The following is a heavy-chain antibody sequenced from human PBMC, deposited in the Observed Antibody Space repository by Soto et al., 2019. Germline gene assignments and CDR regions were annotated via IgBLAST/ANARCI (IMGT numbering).Heavy chain of an antibody. Sequence: SETLAVTCSVYGWSFRGYYWSWIRQPPGKGLEWIGEINHSGSTNYNPSLKSRVTISVDTSKNQFSLKLSSVTAADTAVYYCATEMATPTAIWGQGTMVTVSS. J-gene: IGHJ3*02. CDR3: ATEMATPTAI. D-gene: IGHD5-12*01. V-gene: IGHV4-34*01. CDR1: GWSFRGYY. CDR2: INHSGST.